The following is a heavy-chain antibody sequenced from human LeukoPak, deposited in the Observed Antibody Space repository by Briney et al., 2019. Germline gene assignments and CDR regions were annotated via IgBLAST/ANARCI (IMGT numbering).Heavy chain of an antibody. V-gene: IGHV3-23*01. CDR1: GFTFSSYA. Sequence: PGGSLRLSCAASGFTFSSYAMSWVRQAPGKGLEWVSAISGSGGSTYYADSVKGRLTISRDNSKNTLYLQMNSLRAEDTAVYYCAKGRFEIAAAGGNFDYWGQGTLVTVSS. CDR2: ISGSGGST. J-gene: IGHJ4*02. CDR3: AKGRFEIAAAGGNFDY. D-gene: IGHD6-13*01.